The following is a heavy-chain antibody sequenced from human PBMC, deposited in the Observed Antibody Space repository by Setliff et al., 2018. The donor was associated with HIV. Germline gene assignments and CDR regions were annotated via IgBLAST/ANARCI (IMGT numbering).Heavy chain of an antibody. V-gene: IGHV3-21*01. CDR2: ISSSSSYI. Sequence: GGSLRLSCAASGFTFSSYSMNWVRQAPGKGLEWVSSISSSSSYIYYADSVEGRFTISRDNAKNSLYLQMNSLRAEDTAVYYCASIELAAMVPVDYWGQGTLVTVSS. D-gene: IGHD5-18*01. J-gene: IGHJ4*02. CDR1: GFTFSSYS. CDR3: ASIELAAMVPVDY.